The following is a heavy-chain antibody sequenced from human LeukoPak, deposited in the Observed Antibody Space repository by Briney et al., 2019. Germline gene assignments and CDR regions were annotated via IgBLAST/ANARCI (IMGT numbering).Heavy chain of an antibody. D-gene: IGHD2-2*01. CDR3: ARIYCSSTSCSYYFDY. CDR1: GYTFTSYG. J-gene: IGHJ4*02. CDR2: ISAYNGNT. Sequence: ASVKVCCKASGYTFTSYGISWVRQAPGQGLEWMGWISAYNGNTNYAQRLQGRVTMTTDTSTSTAYMELRSLRSDDTAVYYCARIYCSSTSCSYYFDYWGQGTLVTVSS. V-gene: IGHV1-18*01.